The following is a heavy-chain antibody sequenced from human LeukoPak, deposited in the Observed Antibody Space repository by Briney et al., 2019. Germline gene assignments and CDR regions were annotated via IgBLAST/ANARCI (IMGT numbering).Heavy chain of an antibody. Sequence: GGSLRLSCAASGFTFSSYSMNWVRQAPGKGLEWVSSISSSSSYIYYADSVKGRFTISRDNAKNSLYLQMNSLRAEDTAVYYCAGSEGHCSGGSCYTFDIWGQGTMVTVSS. D-gene: IGHD2-15*01. V-gene: IGHV3-21*01. CDR2: ISSSSSYI. CDR3: AGSEGHCSGGSCYTFDI. CDR1: GFTFSSYS. J-gene: IGHJ3*02.